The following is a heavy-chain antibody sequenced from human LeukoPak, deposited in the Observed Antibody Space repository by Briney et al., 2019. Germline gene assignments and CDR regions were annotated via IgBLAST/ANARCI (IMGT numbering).Heavy chain of an antibody. CDR3: VRGYLSGSGSFFDP. D-gene: IGHD3-10*01. J-gene: IGHJ5*02. Sequence: GGSLRLSCAASGFTFSDYYMSWIRQAPGKGLEWVSYISSSGSTIYYADSVKGRFTISRDNAKNSLYLQMNSLRAEDTAVYYCVRGYLSGSGSFFDPWGQGTLVTVSS. CDR1: GFTFSDYY. CDR2: ISSSGSTI. V-gene: IGHV3-11*04.